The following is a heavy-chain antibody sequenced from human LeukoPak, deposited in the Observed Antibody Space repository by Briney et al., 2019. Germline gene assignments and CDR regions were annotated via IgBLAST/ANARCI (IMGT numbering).Heavy chain of an antibody. Sequence: SETLSLTCTVSGGSICSYYWSWIRQPPGKGLEWIGYIYYSGSTNYNPSLKSRVTISVDTSKNQSSLKLSSVTAADTAVYYCARDEYSSSWYQHWGQGTLVTVSS. CDR1: GGSICSYY. CDR3: ARDEYSSSWYQH. D-gene: IGHD6-13*01. J-gene: IGHJ4*02. V-gene: IGHV4-59*01. CDR2: IYYSGST.